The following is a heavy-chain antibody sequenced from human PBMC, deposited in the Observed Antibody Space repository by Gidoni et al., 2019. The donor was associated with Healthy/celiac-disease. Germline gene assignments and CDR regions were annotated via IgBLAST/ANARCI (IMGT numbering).Heavy chain of an antibody. J-gene: IGHJ6*02. CDR2: LYCDDDK. Sequence: QITLKESGPTLVKPTQTLTLTCTFSGFSRSTSGVGLGWIRLPPGKDLEWLALLYCDDDKRYSPSLTSRLTITKDTSKNQVVLTMTNMDPVDTAPYYCAHSHTLYYYDSSGYPDYYYYGMDVWGQGTTVTVSS. D-gene: IGHD3-22*01. CDR1: GFSRSTSGVG. CDR3: AHSHTLYYYDSSGYPDYYYYGMDV. V-gene: IGHV2-5*02.